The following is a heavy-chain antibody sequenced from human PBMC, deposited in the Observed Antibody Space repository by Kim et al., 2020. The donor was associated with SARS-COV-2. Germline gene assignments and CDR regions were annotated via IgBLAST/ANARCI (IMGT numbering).Heavy chain of an antibody. Sequence: GGSLRLSCAASGFTFSSYSMNWVRQAPGKGLEWVSSISSSSSYIYYADSVKGRFTISRDNAKNSLYLQMNSLRAEDTAVYYCAREPAYGSGSPRAYYYYYGMDVWGQGTTVTVSS. J-gene: IGHJ6*02. D-gene: IGHD3-10*01. V-gene: IGHV3-21*01. CDR1: GFTFSSYS. CDR2: ISSSSSYI. CDR3: AREPAYGSGSPRAYYYYYGMDV.